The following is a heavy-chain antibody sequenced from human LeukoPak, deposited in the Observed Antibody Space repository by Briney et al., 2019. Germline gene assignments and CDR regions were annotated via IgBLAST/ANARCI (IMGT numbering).Heavy chain of an antibody. Sequence: GGSLRLSCAASGFTFSNYSMNWVRQAPGKGLEWVSYISSTSSTIFYADSVKGRFTISRDNAKNSLFLQMNSLRAEDTAVYYCARGGFDFWSGYHYYFDSWGQGTLVTVSS. CDR1: GFTFSNYS. D-gene: IGHD3-3*01. V-gene: IGHV3-48*01. CDR2: ISSTSSTI. CDR3: ARGGFDFWSGYHYYFDS. J-gene: IGHJ4*02.